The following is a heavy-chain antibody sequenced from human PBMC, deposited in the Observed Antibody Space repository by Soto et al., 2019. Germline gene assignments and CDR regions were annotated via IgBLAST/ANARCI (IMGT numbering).Heavy chain of an antibody. D-gene: IGHD6-19*01. CDR1: GFTFSSYG. Sequence: QVQLVESGGGVVQPGRSLRLSCAASGFTFSSYGMHWVRQAPGKGLEWVAVISYDGSNKYYADSVKGRFTISRDNSKNTLYLQMNSLRAEDTAVYYCAEGPGYSSGWTFDYWGQGTLVTVSS. CDR3: AEGPGYSSGWTFDY. J-gene: IGHJ4*02. V-gene: IGHV3-30*03. CDR2: ISYDGSNK.